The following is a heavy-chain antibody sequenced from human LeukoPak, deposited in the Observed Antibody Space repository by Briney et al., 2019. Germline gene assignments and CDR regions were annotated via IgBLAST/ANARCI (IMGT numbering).Heavy chain of an antibody. D-gene: IGHD3-9*01. J-gene: IGHJ4*02. CDR3: ARSPHILTGENFDY. CDR1: GYSFTAYY. CDR2: INPNSGGT. V-gene: IGHV1-2*02. Sequence: ASVKVSCKASGYSFTAYYMHWVRQAPGQGLEWMGWINPNSGGTNYAQKFQGRVTMTRDTSITTAYMEMSRLRSDDTALYYCARSPHILTGENFDYWGQGTLVTVSS.